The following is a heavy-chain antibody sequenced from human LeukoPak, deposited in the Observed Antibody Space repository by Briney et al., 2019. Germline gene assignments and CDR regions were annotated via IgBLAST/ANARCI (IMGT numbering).Heavy chain of an antibody. D-gene: IGHD2-15*01. J-gene: IGHJ5*02. CDR3: ARDASCSGGSCYFEGIYNWFDP. CDR1: GFTFSSYW. V-gene: IGHV3-74*01. Sequence: GGSLRLSCAASGFTFSSYWMHWVRQAPGKELVWVSRINSDGSSTSYADSVKGRFTISRDNAKNTLYLQMNSLRAEDTAVYYCARDASCSGGSCYFEGIYNWFDPWGQGTLVTVSS. CDR2: INSDGSST.